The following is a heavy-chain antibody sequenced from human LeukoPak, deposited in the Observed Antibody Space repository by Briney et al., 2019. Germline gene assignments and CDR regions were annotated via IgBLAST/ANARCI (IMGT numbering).Heavy chain of an antibody. CDR3: ARATEGYDFWSGYYNYFDY. CDR2: IYTSGRT. V-gene: IGHV4-61*02. CDR1: GGSISSGSYY. Sequence: SQTLSLTCTVSGGSISSGSYYWSWIRQPAGKGLEWIGLIYTSGRTNYNPSLKIRVTISVDTSKNQFSLKLSSVTAADTAVYYCARATEGYDFWSGYYNYFDYWGQGTLVTVSS. J-gene: IGHJ4*02. D-gene: IGHD3-3*01.